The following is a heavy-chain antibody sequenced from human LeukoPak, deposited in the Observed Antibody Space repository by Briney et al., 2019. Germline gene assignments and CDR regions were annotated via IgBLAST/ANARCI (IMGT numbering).Heavy chain of an antibody. V-gene: IGHV1-24*01. J-gene: IGHJ4*02. D-gene: IGHD3-3*01. Sequence: ASVKVSCKVSGYTLSKLSIHWVRQAPGKGLEWMGGFDPEDGETIYAQKFQGRVTMTEDTSTDTAYMELSSLRSEDTAVYYCARDCCSGSRFDSWGQGTLVTVSP. CDR2: FDPEDGET. CDR3: ARDCCSGSRFDS. CDR1: GYTLSKLS.